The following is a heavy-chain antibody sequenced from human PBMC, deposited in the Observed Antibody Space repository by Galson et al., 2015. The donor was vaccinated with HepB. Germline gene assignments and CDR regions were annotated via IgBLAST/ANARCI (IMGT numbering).Heavy chain of an antibody. D-gene: IGHD3-10*01. CDR2: ITWNGDTT. CDR3: AKDIEGAAMVRGTFDL. Sequence: SLRLSCAASGFDFDDSLMHWVRQRPGKTLEWISLITWNGDTTHYADSPKGRFTVSRDNSKDSLFLQMNALTPEDTALYFCAKDIEGAAMVRGTFDLWGRGT. CDR1: GFDFDDSL. V-gene: IGHV3-43*01. J-gene: IGHJ4*02.